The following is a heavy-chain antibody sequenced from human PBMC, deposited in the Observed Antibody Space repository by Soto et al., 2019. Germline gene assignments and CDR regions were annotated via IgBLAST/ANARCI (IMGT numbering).Heavy chain of an antibody. V-gene: IGHV4-31*03. J-gene: IGHJ4*02. CDR2: IYYSGST. CDR1: GGSISSGGYY. D-gene: IGHD1-20*01. Sequence: QVQLQESGPGLVKPSQTLSLTCTVSGGSISSGGYYWSWIRQHPGKGLEWIGYIYYSGSTYYNPSLKSRVTISVDTSKIQFSLKLSSVSAADTAVYYCARGHDLIVNYYFDYWGQGTLVTVSS. CDR3: ARGHDLIVNYYFDY.